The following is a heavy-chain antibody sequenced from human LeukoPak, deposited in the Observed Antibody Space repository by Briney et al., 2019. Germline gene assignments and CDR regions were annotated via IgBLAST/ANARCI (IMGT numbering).Heavy chain of an antibody. CDR2: ITGNGGSI. Sequence: GGSLRLSCVASGFTFHAHGVNWVRQAPGKGLEWVSGITGNGGSISYADSVKGRFAISRDNTKNSLYLQMTSLKVEDTALYYCVKDGSYIAFDIWGLGTMVTVSS. J-gene: IGHJ3*02. CDR1: GFTFHAHG. CDR3: VKDGSYIAFDI. D-gene: IGHD1-26*01. V-gene: IGHV3-20*04.